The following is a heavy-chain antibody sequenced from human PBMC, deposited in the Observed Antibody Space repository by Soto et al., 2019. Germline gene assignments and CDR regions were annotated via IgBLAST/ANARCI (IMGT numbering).Heavy chain of an antibody. V-gene: IGHV4-39*01. CDR2: MYYSGST. Sequence: QLQLQESGPGLVKSSETLSLTCTVSGGSISRSSYYWGWVRQPPGKGLEWIRSMYYSGSTYYNPSLRSRVTMAVNAXXNQFSLQLTSVTAADTAVYTCARTAGLAAADAFDVWGQGTMVTVSS. CDR1: GGSISRSSYY. J-gene: IGHJ3*01. CDR3: ARTAGLAAADAFDV. D-gene: IGHD6-13*01.